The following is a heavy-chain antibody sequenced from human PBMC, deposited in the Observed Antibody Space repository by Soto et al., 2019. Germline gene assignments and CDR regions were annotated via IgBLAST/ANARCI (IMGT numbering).Heavy chain of an antibody. V-gene: IGHV1-69*01. CDR2: IIPIFGTA. CDR3: ARDLTIFGVVKAEDAFDI. D-gene: IGHD3-3*01. J-gene: IGHJ3*02. Sequence: QVQLVQSGAELKKPGSSVKVSCKASGGTFSSYAISWVQQAPGPGLEWIGGIIPIFGTANYAQKFQGRVTIIADESTSTAYMEMSSLRSEDTAVYYCARDLTIFGVVKAEDAFDIWGQGTMVTVSS. CDR1: GGTFSSYA.